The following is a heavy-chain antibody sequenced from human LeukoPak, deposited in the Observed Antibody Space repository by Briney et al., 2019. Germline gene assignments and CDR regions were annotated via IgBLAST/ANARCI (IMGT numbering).Heavy chain of an antibody. J-gene: IGHJ4*02. CDR2: IYYSGST. Sequence: PSQTLSLTCTVSGGSISSGGYYWSWIRQHPGTGLEWIGCIYYSGSTYYNPSLKSRVTISVDTSKNQFSLKLSSVTAADTAVYYCARFPPPYYYDSSGYFDYWGQGTLVTVSS. CDR1: GGSISSGGYY. V-gene: IGHV4-31*03. CDR3: ARFPPPYYYDSSGYFDY. D-gene: IGHD3-22*01.